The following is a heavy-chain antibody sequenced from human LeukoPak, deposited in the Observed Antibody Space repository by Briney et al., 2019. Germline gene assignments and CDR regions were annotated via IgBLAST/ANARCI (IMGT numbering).Heavy chain of an antibody. V-gene: IGHV3-48*02. J-gene: IGHJ4*02. CDR1: GFTVTTNY. D-gene: IGHD3-10*01. Sequence: GGSLRLSCAASGFTVTTNYMTWVRQAPGKGLEWVSYISSSSSTIYYADSVKGRFTISRDNAKNSLYLQMDSLRDEDTAVYYCARGTEYYYGSGVWGQGTLVTVSS. CDR2: ISSSSSTI. CDR3: ARGTEYYYGSGV.